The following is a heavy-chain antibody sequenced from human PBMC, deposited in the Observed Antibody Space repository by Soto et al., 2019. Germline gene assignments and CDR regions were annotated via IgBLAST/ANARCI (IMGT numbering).Heavy chain of an antibody. Sequence: GASVKVSCKASGYTFSTYFVHWVRQAPGQGLEWMGIINPSGGSTSYAQKFQGRVTMTRDTSTSTVYMELSSLRSEDTAVYYCAREADIVVVPAAENYGMDVWGQGTTVTVYS. V-gene: IGHV1-46*01. CDR2: INPSGGST. CDR3: AREADIVVVPAAENYGMDV. D-gene: IGHD2-2*01. J-gene: IGHJ6*02. CDR1: GYTFSTYF.